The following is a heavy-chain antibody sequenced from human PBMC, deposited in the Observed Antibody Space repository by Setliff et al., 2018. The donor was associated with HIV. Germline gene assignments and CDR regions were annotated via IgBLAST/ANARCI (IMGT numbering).Heavy chain of an antibody. CDR1: GFTFSSYA. D-gene: IGHD3-10*01. CDR3: AYSGRQLRGPYFDF. CDR2: ISGSGGST. V-gene: IGHV3-23*01. J-gene: IGHJ4*02. Sequence: PGGSLRLSCAASGFTFSSYAMSWVRQAPGKGLAWVSGISGSGGSTYYADSVKGRFTVTKDTSKNRVVFTMTNMDPVDTATYYCAYSGRQLRGPYFDFWGQGTPVTVSS.